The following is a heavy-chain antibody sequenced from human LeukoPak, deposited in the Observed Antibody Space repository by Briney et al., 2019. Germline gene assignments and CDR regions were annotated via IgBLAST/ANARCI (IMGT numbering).Heavy chain of an antibody. CDR1: GFAFSSYW. D-gene: IGHD3-10*01. CDR2: VNSDGSST. CDR3: AKDMVRGVWDYYYMDV. Sequence: GGSLRLSCAASGFAFSSYWLHWVRQAPGKGLVWVSRVNSDGSSTNYADSVEGRFTVSRDNSKNTLYLQMNSLRAEDTAVYYCAKDMVRGVWDYYYMDVWGKGTTVTVSS. J-gene: IGHJ6*03. V-gene: IGHV3-74*01.